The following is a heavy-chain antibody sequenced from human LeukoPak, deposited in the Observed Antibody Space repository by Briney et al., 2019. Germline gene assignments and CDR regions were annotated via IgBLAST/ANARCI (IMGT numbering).Heavy chain of an antibody. V-gene: IGHV1-18*01. CDR2: ISAYNGNT. CDR1: GYTLTELS. D-gene: IGHD5-18*01. CDR3: ARMEVYVDTAMVDLPEYFQH. J-gene: IGHJ1*01. Sequence: ASVKVSCKVSGYTLTELSMHWVRQAPGQGLEWMGWISAYNGNTNYAQKLQGRVTMTTDTSTSTAYMELRSLRSDDTAVYYCARMEVYVDTAMVDLPEYFQHWGQGTLVTVSS.